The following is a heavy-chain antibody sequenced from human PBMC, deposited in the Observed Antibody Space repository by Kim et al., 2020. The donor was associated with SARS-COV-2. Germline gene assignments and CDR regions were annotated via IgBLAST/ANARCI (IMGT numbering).Heavy chain of an antibody. V-gene: IGHV4-39*01. Sequence: SETLSLTCTVSGGSISSSSYYWAWIRQPPGKGLEWIGSIYYSGSTYYNPSLKSRVTISVDTSKNQFSLKLSSVTAADTAVYYCARPCSTGWHPFDYWGQGTLVTVSS. J-gene: IGHJ4*02. CDR2: IYYSGST. D-gene: IGHD6-19*01. CDR1: GGSISSSSYY. CDR3: ARPCSTGWHPFDY.